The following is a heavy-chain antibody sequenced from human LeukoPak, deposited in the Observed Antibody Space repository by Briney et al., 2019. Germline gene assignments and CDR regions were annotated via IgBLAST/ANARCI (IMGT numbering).Heavy chain of an antibody. CDR2: IDSSGST. J-gene: IGHJ5*02. V-gene: IGHV4-59*11. CDR3: ARGHYDLAP. D-gene: IGHD4-17*01. CDR1: GGSISDHY. Sequence: PSETLSLTCTVSGGSISDHYWSWIRQPPRKGLEWIGYIDSSGSTKYDPSLESRVTISLDTSKNHVSLNLNSVTAADTAIYFCARGHYDLAPWGQGILVTVSS.